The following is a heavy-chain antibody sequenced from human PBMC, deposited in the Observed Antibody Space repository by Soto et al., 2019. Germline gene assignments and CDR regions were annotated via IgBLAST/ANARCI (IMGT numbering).Heavy chain of an antibody. D-gene: IGHD2-15*01. J-gene: IGHJ5*02. V-gene: IGHV4-39*02. CDR1: GGSISSSSYY. CDR2: IYYSGST. CDR3: ARDIVVVKGRPNWFDP. Sequence: SETLSLTCTVSGGSISSSSYYWGWIRQPPGKGLEWIGSIYYSGSTYYNPSLKSRVTISVDTSKNQFSLKLSSVTAADTAVYYCARDIVVVKGRPNWFDPWGQGTLVTVSS.